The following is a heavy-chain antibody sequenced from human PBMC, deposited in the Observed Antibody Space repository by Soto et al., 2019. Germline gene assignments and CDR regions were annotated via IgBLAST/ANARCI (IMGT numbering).Heavy chain of an antibody. CDR1: GYTFTTFG. CDR2: INVYNGNT. V-gene: IGHV1-18*01. J-gene: IGHJ4*02. CDR3: AGAIPGGYGHTTLDF. D-gene: IGHD5-18*01. Sequence: QVQLVQSGAEVKKPGASVKVSCKASGYTFTTFGISWVRQAPGQGLEWMGWINVYNGNTNYAQRFQDRVTMTTDTSTSTANMDLRSLRSDDTAMYYCAGAIPGGYGHTTLDFWGQGTLVTVSS.